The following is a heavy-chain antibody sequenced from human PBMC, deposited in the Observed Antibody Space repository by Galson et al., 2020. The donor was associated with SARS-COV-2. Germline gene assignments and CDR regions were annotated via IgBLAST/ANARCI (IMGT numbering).Heavy chain of an antibody. V-gene: IGHV3-33*01. D-gene: IGHD6-19*01. CDR1: GFTFSSYG. CDR2: IWYDGSNK. J-gene: IGHJ6*02. Sequence: GGSLRLSCAASGFTFSSYGMHWVRQAPGKGLEWVAVIWYDGSNKYYADSVKGRFTISRDNSKNTLYLQMNSLRAEDTAVYYCARDPGASKTPAYSSGHTFPSHGMDVWGQGTTVTVSS. CDR3: ARDPGASKTPAYSSGHTFPSHGMDV.